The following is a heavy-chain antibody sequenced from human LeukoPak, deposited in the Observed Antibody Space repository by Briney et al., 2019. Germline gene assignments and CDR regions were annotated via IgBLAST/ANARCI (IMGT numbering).Heavy chain of an antibody. V-gene: IGHV4-59*12. CDR1: GGSISSYY. Sequence: SETLSLTCTVSGGSISSYYWSWIRQPPGKGLEWIGYIYYSGSTNYNPSLKSRVTISVDTSKNQFSLKLSSVTAADTAVYYRASIDATSNIVGATTAFDYWGQGTLVTVSS. CDR3: ASIDATSNIVGATTAFDY. CDR2: IYYSGST. J-gene: IGHJ4*02. D-gene: IGHD1-26*01.